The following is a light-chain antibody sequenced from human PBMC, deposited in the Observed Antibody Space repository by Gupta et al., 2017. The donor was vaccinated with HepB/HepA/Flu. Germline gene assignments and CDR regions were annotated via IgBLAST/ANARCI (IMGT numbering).Light chain of an antibody. CDR1: SSDVGGYNY. CDR2: DVS. V-gene: IGLV2-11*01. Sequence: QSALTQPRSVSGSPGQSVTISCTGTSSDVGGYNYVSWYQQHPGKAPKLMIYDVSKRPSGVPDRFSGSKSGNTASLTFSGLQAEDEADYYCSSYAGSYTGVFGGGTKLTVL. J-gene: IGLJ2*01. CDR3: SSYAGSYTGV.